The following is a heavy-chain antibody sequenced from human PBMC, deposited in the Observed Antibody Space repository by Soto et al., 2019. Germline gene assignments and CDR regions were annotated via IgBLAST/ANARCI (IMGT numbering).Heavy chain of an antibody. CDR2: ISYDGSNK. CDR3: AREKEGGFLDSLSTPYGMDV. V-gene: IGHV3-30-3*01. Sequence: GGSLRLSCAAAGCTCSGYARHWVRQAPGKGLEWVAVISYDGSNKYYADSVKGRFTISRDNSKNTLYLQMNSLRAEDTAVYYCAREKEGGFLDSLSTPYGMDVWGQGTTVTLS. J-gene: IGHJ6*02. CDR1: GCTCSGYA. D-gene: IGHD3-3*01.